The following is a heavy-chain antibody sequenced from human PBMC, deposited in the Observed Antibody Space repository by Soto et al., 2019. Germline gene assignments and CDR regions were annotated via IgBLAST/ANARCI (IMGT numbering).Heavy chain of an antibody. CDR2: MYKTGST. D-gene: IGHD2-21*02. CDR3: ARDLWGYCGTDCYPLDV. CDR1: GGSISGYD. V-gene: IGHV4-59*01. Sequence: SETLCLTCTVSGGSISGYDWSWIRQPPGKGLEWIGYMYKTGSTVYNPSFKSRVTISVDTSKNQFSLKLNSVTAADTAVYYCARDLWGYCGTDCYPLDVWGKGTAVPVSS. J-gene: IGHJ6*04.